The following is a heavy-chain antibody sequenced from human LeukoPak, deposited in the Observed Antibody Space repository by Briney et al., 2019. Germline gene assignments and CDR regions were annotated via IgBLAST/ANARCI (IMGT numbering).Heavy chain of an antibody. D-gene: IGHD6-13*01. CDR2: ISSSSSNI. CDR3: ARERYSSSWSQLDAFDI. Sequence: GGSLRLSCAASGFTFSSDSMNWVRQAPGKGLEWVSYISSSSSNIYYADSVKGRFTISRDNAKNSLYLKMNSLRAEDTAVYYCARERYSSSWSQLDAFDIWGQGTMVTVSS. J-gene: IGHJ3*02. V-gene: IGHV3-48*01. CDR1: GFTFSSDS.